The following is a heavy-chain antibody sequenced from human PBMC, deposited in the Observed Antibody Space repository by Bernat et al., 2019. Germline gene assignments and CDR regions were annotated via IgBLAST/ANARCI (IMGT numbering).Heavy chain of an antibody. D-gene: IGHD6-6*01. Sequence: QVQLVESGGGVVQPGRSLRLSCAASGFTFSSYGMHWVRQAPGKGLEWVAVISYDGSNKYYADSVKGRFTISRDNSKNTLYLLMNSLRAEDTAVYYCAKAPYSSSFYFDYWGQGTLVTVSS. CDR2: ISYDGSNK. CDR3: AKAPYSSSFYFDY. J-gene: IGHJ4*02. CDR1: GFTFSSYG. V-gene: IGHV3-30*18.